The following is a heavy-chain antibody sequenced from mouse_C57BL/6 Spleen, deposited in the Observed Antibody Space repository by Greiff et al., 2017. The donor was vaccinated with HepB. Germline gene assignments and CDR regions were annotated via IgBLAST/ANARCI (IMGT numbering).Heavy chain of an antibody. V-gene: IGHV1-64*01. CDR1: GYTFTSYW. J-gene: IGHJ2*01. CDR3: ARQAAQGGY. Sequence: QVQLQQPGAELVKPGASVKLSCKASGYTFTSYWMHWVKQRPGQGLEWIGMIHPNSGSTNYNEKLKSKATLTVDKSSSTAYMQLSSLTSEDSAVYYCARQAAQGGYWGQGTPLTVSS. D-gene: IGHD3-2*02. CDR2: IHPNSGST.